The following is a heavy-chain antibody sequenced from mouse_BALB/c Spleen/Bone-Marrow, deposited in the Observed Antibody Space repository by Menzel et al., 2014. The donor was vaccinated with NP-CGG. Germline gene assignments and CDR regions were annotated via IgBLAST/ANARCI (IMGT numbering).Heavy chain of an antibody. CDR2: INPNNGGT. J-gene: IGHJ4*01. CDR1: GYTFTEYT. V-gene: IGHV1-18*01. CDR3: ARRIPSRGAMDY. Sequence: EVQRVESGPELVKPGASVKISCKTSGYTFTEYTMHWVKQSHGKSLEWIGGINPNNGGTSYNQKFKGKATLTVDKSSSTAYMELRSLTSEDSAVYYCARRIPSRGAMDYWGQGTSVTVSS.